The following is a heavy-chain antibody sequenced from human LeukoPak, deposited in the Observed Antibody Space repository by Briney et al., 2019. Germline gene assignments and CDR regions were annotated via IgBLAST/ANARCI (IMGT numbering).Heavy chain of an antibody. CDR2: ISTSGSIV. Sequence: PGGSLRLSCAASGFTFSDYNMNWIRQAPGKGLEWVSYISTSGSIVNYRDSVKGRFTISRDNAKNSLYLQMNSLRAEDTAVYYCSRHNHHERGSTDYWGQGTLVTVSS. D-gene: IGHD3-16*01. J-gene: IGHJ4*02. CDR3: SRHNHHERGSTDY. V-gene: IGHV3-11*04. CDR1: GFTFSDYN.